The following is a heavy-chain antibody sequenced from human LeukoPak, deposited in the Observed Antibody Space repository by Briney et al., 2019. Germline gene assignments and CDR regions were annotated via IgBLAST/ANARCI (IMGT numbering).Heavy chain of an antibody. D-gene: IGHD3-10*01. J-gene: IGHJ4*02. CDR2: IKSDGSDK. CDR1: GFTFSRYW. V-gene: IGHV3-7*02. CDR3: APPTGVGY. Sequence: GGSLRLSCAASGFTFSRYWMDWVRQAPGKGLEWVASIKSDGSDKYYVDSVKGRFTVSKDNAKNSLYLQMNSLRAEDTAVYYCAPPTGVGYWGQGTLVTVSS.